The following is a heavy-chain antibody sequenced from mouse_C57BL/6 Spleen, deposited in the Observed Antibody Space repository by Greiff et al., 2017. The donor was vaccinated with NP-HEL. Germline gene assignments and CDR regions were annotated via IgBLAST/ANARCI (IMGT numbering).Heavy chain of an antibody. CDR3: ARHPPPRSGYFDY. J-gene: IGHJ2*01. CDR2: ISSGGSYT. V-gene: IGHV5-6*01. CDR1: GFTFSSYG. Sequence: EVKLQESGGDLVKPGGSLKLSCAASGFTFSSYGMSWVRQTPDKRLEWVATISSGGSYTYYPDSVKGRFTISRDNAKNTLYLQMSSLKSEDTAMYYCARHPPPRSGYFDYWGQGTTLTVSS.